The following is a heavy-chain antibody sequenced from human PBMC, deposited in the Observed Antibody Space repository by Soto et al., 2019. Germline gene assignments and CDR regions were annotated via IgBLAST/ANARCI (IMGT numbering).Heavy chain of an antibody. Sequence: SETLSLTCTVSGGSISSYYWSWIRQPPGKGLEWIGYIYYSGSTNYNPSLKSRVTISVDTSKNQFSLKLSSVTAADTAVYYCARDGIYDSSGYYINWLDPWGQGTLVTVSS. CDR2: IYYSGST. D-gene: IGHD3-22*01. CDR1: GGSISSYY. V-gene: IGHV4-59*01. J-gene: IGHJ5*02. CDR3: ARDGIYDSSGYYINWLDP.